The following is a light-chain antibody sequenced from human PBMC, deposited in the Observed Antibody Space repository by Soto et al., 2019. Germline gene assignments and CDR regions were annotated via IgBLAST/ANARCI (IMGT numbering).Light chain of an antibody. CDR3: SSYAGSYSFG. CDR2: EVS. Sequence: QSALTQPPSASGSPGQSVTISCTGTSSDVGSFNSVSWYQQHPGKAPKLMISEVSKRPSGVPDRFSGSKSGNTASLTVSGLQAEDEADYYCSSYAGSYSFGFGTGTKVTVL. CDR1: SSDVGSFNS. J-gene: IGLJ1*01. V-gene: IGLV2-8*01.